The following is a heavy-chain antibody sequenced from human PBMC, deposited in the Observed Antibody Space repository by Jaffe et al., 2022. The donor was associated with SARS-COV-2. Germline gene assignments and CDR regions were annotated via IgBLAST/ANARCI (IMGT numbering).Heavy chain of an antibody. D-gene: IGHD2-15*01. CDR1: GGSISSSSYY. Sequence: QLQLQESGPGLVKPSETLSLTCTVSGGSISSSSYYWGWIRQPPGKGLEWIGSIYYSGSTYYNPSLKSRVTISVDTSKNQFSLKLSSVTAADTAVYYCARIIGYCSGGSCPPFYYYYGMDVWGQGTTVTVSS. J-gene: IGHJ6*02. CDR2: IYYSGST. V-gene: IGHV4-39*01. CDR3: ARIIGYCSGGSCPPFYYYYGMDV.